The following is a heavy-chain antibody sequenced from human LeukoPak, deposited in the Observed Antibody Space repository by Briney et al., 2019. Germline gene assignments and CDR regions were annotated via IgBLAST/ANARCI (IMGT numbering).Heavy chain of an antibody. J-gene: IGHJ4*02. Sequence: SETLSLTCTVSGGSISSYYWSWIRQPPGKGLEWIGYIYYSGSTNYNPSLKSRVTISVDTSKNQFSLKLSSVTAADTAVYYCARLGDPTGGSEYYFDYWGQGTLVTVSS. CDR1: GGSISSYY. CDR2: IYYSGST. CDR3: ARLGDPTGGSEYYFDY. V-gene: IGHV4-59*08. D-gene: IGHD1-14*01.